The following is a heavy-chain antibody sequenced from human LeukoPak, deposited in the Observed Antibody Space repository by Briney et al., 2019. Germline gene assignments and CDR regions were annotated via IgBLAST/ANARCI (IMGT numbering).Heavy chain of an antibody. CDR1: GFPFSNAW. Sequence: GGSLTLSCSASGFPFSNAWLSWVRQAPGQGQEWIGRIKSKTDGGTTDYAAPVKGRFTISRDDSKNTLYLQMNSRKTEDTALYYCTTDINWGQGTLVTVSS. J-gene: IGHJ4*02. D-gene: IGHD1-14*01. CDR3: TTDIN. CDR2: IKSKTDGGTT. V-gene: IGHV3-15*01.